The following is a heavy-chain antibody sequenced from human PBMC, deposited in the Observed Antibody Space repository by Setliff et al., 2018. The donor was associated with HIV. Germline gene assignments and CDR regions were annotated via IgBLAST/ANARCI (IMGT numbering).Heavy chain of an antibody. CDR1: GFTFSSYV. CDR2: VSGSGGGT. Sequence: PGGSLRLSCAASGFTFSSYVMSWVRQAPGKGLEWVSSVSGSGGGTYYADSVKGRFTISRDNSKNTLYLQMNSLRAEDTAVYYCATDIPLTGGGALYIWGQGTMVTVSS. CDR3: ATDIPLTGGGALYI. V-gene: IGHV3-23*01. D-gene: IGHD3-16*01. J-gene: IGHJ3*02.